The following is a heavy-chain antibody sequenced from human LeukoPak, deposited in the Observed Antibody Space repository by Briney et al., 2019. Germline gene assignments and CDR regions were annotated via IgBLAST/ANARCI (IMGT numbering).Heavy chain of an antibody. J-gene: IGHJ6*02. Sequence: GGPLRLSCAASGFTFSSYSMNWVRQAPGKGLEWVSSISSSSSYIYYADSVKGRFTISRDNAKNSLYLQMNSLRAEDTAVYYCARDYYGSLGMDVWGQGTTVTVSS. CDR3: ARDYYGSLGMDV. D-gene: IGHD3-10*01. CDR2: ISSSSSYI. CDR1: GFTFSSYS. V-gene: IGHV3-21*01.